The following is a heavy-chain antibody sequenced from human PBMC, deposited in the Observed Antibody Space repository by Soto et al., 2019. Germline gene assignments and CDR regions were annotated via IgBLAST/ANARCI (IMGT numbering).Heavy chain of an antibody. CDR1: GFSFSTYA. D-gene: IGHD6-13*01. CDR3: AKDLQQLVHNFDI. V-gene: IGHV3-23*01. CDR2: ISGSGGST. Sequence: HPGGSLRLSCETSGFSFSTYALSWVRQAPGKGLEWASAISGSGGSTYYPDSMKGRFTTSRDNVKNTLYLQMNSLRAEDTAVYYCAKDLQQLVHNFDIWGQGTMVTVSS. J-gene: IGHJ3*02.